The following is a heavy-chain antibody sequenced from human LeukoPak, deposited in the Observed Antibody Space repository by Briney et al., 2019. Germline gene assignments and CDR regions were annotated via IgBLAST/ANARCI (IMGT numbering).Heavy chain of an antibody. CDR3: ARGFGGHWNDVQYYFDY. CDR2: INPNSGGT. CDR1: GYTFTGYY. V-gene: IGHV1-2*02. D-gene: IGHD1-1*01. Sequence: ASVKVSCKASGYTFTGYYMHWVRQAPGQGLEWMGWINPNSGGTNYAQKSQGRVTMTRDTSISTAYMGLSRLRSDDTAVYYCARGFGGHWNDVQYYFDYWGQGTLVTVSS. J-gene: IGHJ4*02.